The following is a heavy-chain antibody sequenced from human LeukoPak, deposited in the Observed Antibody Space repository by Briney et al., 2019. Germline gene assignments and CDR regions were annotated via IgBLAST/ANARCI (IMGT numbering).Heavy chain of an antibody. D-gene: IGHD4-23*01. CDR1: GGSISSYY. CDR2: IYYSGST. Sequence: SETLSLTCTVSGGSISSYYWSWIRQPPGKGLEWIGYIYYSGSTNYNPSLKSRVTISVDTSKNQFSLKLSSVTAADTAVYYCARGPGGAVADYWGQGTLVTVSS. CDR3: ARGPGGAVADY. J-gene: IGHJ4*02. V-gene: IGHV4-59*01.